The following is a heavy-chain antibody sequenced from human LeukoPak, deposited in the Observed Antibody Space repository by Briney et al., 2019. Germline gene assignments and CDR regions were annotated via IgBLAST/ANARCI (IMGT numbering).Heavy chain of an antibody. CDR1: GVTFSSYG. CDR2: IRYDGSNK. D-gene: IGHD3-16*02. CDR3: ANLCVWGTYRYSMDV. Sequence: AGGSLRLSSAASGVTFSSYGMHWVRQAPGKGREWVSFIRYDGSNKYYADSAKGRFTTSRDNTKNTLYLQMKTLRAQNTAVYYTANLCVWGTYRYSMDVWGKGTTVTVSS. J-gene: IGHJ6*03. V-gene: IGHV3-30*02.